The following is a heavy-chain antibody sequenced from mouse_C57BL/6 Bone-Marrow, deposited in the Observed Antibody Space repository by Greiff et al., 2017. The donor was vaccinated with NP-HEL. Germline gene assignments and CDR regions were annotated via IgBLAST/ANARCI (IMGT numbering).Heavy chain of an antibody. D-gene: IGHD2-4*01. CDR1: GYTFTSYW. Sequence: QVQLQQPGTELVKPGASVKLSCKASGYTFTSYWMHWVKQRPGQGLEWIGNINPSNVGTHSNEKFKSKATLTVDKSASTAYMQLSILTSEDSAVYYCATHFPYDYDWFAYWGQGTLVTVSA. J-gene: IGHJ3*01. V-gene: IGHV1-53*01. CDR3: ATHFPYDYDWFAY. CDR2: INPSNVGT.